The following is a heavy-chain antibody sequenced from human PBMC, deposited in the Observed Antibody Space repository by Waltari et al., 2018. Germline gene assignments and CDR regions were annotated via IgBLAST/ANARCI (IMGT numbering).Heavy chain of an antibody. J-gene: IGHJ1*01. CDR2: IYHSGST. CDR3: ARDDCSGGSCREYFQH. D-gene: IGHD2-15*01. Sequence: IGEIYHSGSTNYNPSLKSRVTISVDKSKNQFSLKLSSVTAADTAVYYCARDDCSGGSCREYFQHWGQGTLVTVSS. V-gene: IGHV4-4*02.